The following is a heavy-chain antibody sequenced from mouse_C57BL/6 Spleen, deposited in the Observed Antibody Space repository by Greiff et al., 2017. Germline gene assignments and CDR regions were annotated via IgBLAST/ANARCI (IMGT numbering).Heavy chain of an antibody. CDR3: ASHYYGSSWYFEG. V-gene: IGHV1-82*01. CDR1: GYAFSSSW. J-gene: IGHJ1*03. Sequence: QVQLKESGPELVKPGASVKISCKASGYAFSSSWMNWVKQRPGKGLEWIGRIYPGDGDTNYNGKFKGKATLTADKSSSTAYMQLSSLTSEDSAVYFCASHYYGSSWYFEGWGTGTTVTVSS. D-gene: IGHD1-1*01. CDR2: IYPGDGDT.